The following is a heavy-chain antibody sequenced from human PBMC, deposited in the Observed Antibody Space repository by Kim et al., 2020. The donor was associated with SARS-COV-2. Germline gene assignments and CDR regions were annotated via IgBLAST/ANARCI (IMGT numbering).Heavy chain of an antibody. J-gene: IGHJ4*02. V-gene: IGHV4-59*01. CDR2: IYYSGST. CDR3: AREPPKGGGRRAFDY. D-gene: IGHD1-26*01. CDR1: GGSISSYY. Sequence: SETLSLTCTVSGGSISSYYWSWIRQPPGKGLEWIGYIYYSGSTNYNPSLKSRVTISVDTSKNQFSLKLSSVTAADTAVYYCAREPPKGGGRRAFDYWGQGTLVTVSS.